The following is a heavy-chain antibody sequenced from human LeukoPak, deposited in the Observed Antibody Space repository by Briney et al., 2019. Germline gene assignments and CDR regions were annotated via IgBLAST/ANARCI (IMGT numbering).Heavy chain of an antibody. D-gene: IGHD6-19*01. Sequence: KPGASLQISCKGSGSSFTSYWIGWVRQLPGKGLEWMGIIYPGDSDTRYSPSFQGQVTISADKSISTAYLQWSSLKASDTAMYYCARSVGAAISVAGLYFDYWGQGTLVTVSS. CDR1: GSSFTSYW. CDR2: IYPGDSDT. V-gene: IGHV5-51*01. J-gene: IGHJ4*02. CDR3: ARSVGAAISVAGLYFDY.